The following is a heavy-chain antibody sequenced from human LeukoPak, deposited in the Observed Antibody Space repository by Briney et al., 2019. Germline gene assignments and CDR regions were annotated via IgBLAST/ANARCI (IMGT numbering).Heavy chain of an antibody. J-gene: IGHJ4*02. D-gene: IGHD3-10*01. V-gene: IGHV4-61*02. CDR2: IYTSGST. CDR3: ASLVRGIMN. CDR1: GGSISSGSYY. Sequence: PSETLSLTCTVSGGSISSGSYYWSWIRQPAGKELEWIGRIYTSGSTNYNPSLKSRVTISVDTSKNQFSLKLSSVTAADTAVYYCASLVRGIMNWGQGTLVTVSS.